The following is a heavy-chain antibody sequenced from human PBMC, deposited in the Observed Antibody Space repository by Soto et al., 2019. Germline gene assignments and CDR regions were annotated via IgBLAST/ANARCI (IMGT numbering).Heavy chain of an antibody. J-gene: IGHJ6*03. CDR3: AREDGDHYYYYMDV. V-gene: IGHV1-3*01. CDR2: INAGNGNT. Sequence: ASVKVSCKASGYTFTSYAMHWVRQAPGQRLEWMGWINAGNGNTKYSQKFQGRVTITRDTSASTAYMELSSLRSEDTAVYYCAREDGDHYYYYMDVWGKGTTVTVSS. CDR1: GYTFTSYA.